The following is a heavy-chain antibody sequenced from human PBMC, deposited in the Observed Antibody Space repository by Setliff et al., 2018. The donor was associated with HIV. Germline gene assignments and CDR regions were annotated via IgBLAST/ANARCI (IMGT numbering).Heavy chain of an antibody. CDR3: AKRTFGSGRLDP. CDR2: IHTTGST. J-gene: IGHJ5*02. Sequence: SETLSLTCSVSGDSISSGSYYWSWIRLPAGKGLEWIGQIHTTGSTNYNPSLKSRVTISMDTSKDQFSLSLNSVTATDTAVYYCAKRTFGSGRLDPWGQGTLVTVS. CDR1: GDSISSGSYY. D-gene: IGHD3-16*01. V-gene: IGHV4-61*09.